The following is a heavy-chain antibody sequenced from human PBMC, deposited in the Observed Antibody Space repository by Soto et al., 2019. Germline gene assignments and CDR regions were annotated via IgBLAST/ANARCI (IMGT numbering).Heavy chain of an antibody. CDR1: GFTFSSYA. D-gene: IGHD5-12*01. CDR2: ISSSGSCT. V-gene: IGHV3-23*01. Sequence: PGGSLRLSCAASGFTFSSYAMSWVRQAPGKGLEWVSFISSSGSCTYYADSVKGRFTISRDNSKNSLYLQMNSLRAEDTAVYYCARGVRNIVATSRVFGFDPWGQGTLVTVSS. J-gene: IGHJ5*02. CDR3: ARGVRNIVATSRVFGFDP.